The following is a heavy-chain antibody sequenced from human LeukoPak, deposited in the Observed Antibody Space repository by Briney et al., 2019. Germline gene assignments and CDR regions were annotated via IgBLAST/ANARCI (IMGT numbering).Heavy chain of an antibody. CDR3: ARHGTRNFYMDV. J-gene: IGHJ6*03. CDR1: GASFTSSSYY. CDR2: FYYSGNT. V-gene: IGHV4-39*01. Sequence: SETLSLTCTVSGASFTSSSYYWGWIRQPPGKGLEWIGSFYYSGNTYYNPSLESRLTISVDTSKNQFSLNLSSVTAADTAVYYCARHGTRNFYMDVWGRGTTVTISS.